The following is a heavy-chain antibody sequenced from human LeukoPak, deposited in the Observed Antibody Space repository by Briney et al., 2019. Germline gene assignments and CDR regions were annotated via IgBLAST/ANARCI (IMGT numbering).Heavy chain of an antibody. J-gene: IGHJ4*02. CDR2: INPNSGGT. CDR1: GYTFTGYY. D-gene: IGHD1-20*01. CDR3: ARDAPEVTGSCNY. Sequence: ASVKVSCKASGYTFTGYYMHWVRQAPGQGLEWMGWINPNSGGTNYAQKFQGRVTMTRDTSISTAYMELSRLRSDDTAVYYCARDAPEVTGSCNYWGQGTLVTVSS. V-gene: IGHV1-2*02.